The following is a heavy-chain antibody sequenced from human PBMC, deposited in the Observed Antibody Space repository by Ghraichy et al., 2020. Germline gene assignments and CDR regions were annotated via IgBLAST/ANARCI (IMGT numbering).Heavy chain of an antibody. CDR3: AKDRDYYDSTLWFAFDI. CDR2: ISGSGGST. J-gene: IGHJ3*02. Sequence: GGSLRLSCAASGFTFSSYAMSWVRQAPGKGLEWVSAISGSGGSTYYADSVKGRFTISRDNSKNTLYLQMNSLRAEDTAVYYCAKDRDYYDSTLWFAFDIWGQGTMVTVSS. CDR1: GFTFSSYA. D-gene: IGHD3-22*01. V-gene: IGHV3-23*01.